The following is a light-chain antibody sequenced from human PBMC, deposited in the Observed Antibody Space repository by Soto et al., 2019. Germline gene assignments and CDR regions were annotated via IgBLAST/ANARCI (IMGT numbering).Light chain of an antibody. V-gene: IGLV1-51*01. J-gene: IGLJ1*01. CDR2: DDD. CDR1: SSNIGGNS. Sequence: VLTHPPSVSAAAGQRFTISCSGSSSNIGGNSVSWYQQLPGTAPKLLIYDDDKRPSGIPDRFSGSKSGTSATLGITGFQTGDEADYYCGSWDSSLSAYVFGTGTKVTVL. CDR3: GSWDSSLSAYV.